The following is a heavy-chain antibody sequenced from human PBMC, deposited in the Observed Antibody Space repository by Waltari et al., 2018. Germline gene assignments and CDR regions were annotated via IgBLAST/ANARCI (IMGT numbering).Heavy chain of an antibody. J-gene: IGHJ6*03. CDR1: GFPRNYYS. D-gene: IGHD2-15*01. CDR3: ARASTTPNYYYYMDV. V-gene: IGHV3-21*01. CDR2: MGSSSRYI. Sequence: EVQLVESGGGLVKPGGSMRRSCAASGFPRNYYSVNWGRQAPGKGLEWVSFMGSSSRYIYYADSVKGRFTISRDNAKNSVDLQMNSLRAEDTAVYYCARASTTPNYYYYMDVWGKGTTVTISS.